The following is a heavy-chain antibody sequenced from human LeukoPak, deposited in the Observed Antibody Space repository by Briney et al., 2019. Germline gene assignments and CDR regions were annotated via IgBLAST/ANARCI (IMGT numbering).Heavy chain of an antibody. CDR1: GGSFSGYY. V-gene: IGHV4-59*01. J-gene: IGHJ4*02. CDR3: ARGAPYYYDSSGYYFLDY. Sequence: SETLSLTCAVSGGSFSGYYWSWIRQPPGKGLEWIGYIYYSGSTNYNPSLKSRVTISVDTSKNQFSLKLSSVTAADTAVYYCARGAPYYYDSSGYYFLDYWGQGTLVTVSS. D-gene: IGHD3-22*01. CDR2: IYYSGST.